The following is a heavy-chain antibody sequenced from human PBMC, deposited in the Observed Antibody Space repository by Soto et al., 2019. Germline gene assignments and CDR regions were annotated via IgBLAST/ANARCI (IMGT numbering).Heavy chain of an antibody. V-gene: IGHV4-30-4*01. Sequence: QVQLQESGPGLVKPSQTLSLTCTVSGGSISSGDYYWSWIRQPPGKGLEWMGYIYYRGSTYYNPSLKRRVTISVDTSKKQFSLKLSSVSAADTAVDYCASNSYGYTFYDDWGQGTLVTVSS. CDR3: ASNSYGYTFYDD. CDR1: GGSISSGDYY. J-gene: IGHJ4*02. D-gene: IGHD5-18*01. CDR2: IYYRGST.